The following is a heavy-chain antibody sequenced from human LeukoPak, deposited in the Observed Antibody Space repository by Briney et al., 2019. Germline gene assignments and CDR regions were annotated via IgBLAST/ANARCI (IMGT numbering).Heavy chain of an antibody. CDR3: ARAPNIVARISYEYGYDADNWFDP. CDR2: INAGNGNT. D-gene: IGHD5-12*01. V-gene: IGHV1-3*03. Sequence: AASVKVSCEASGYTFTSYAMHWVRQAPGQRLEWMGWINAGNGNTKYSQEFQGRVTITRDTSASTAYMELSSLRSEDMAVYYCARAPNIVARISYEYGYDADNWFDPWGQGTLVTVSS. CDR1: GYTFTSYA. J-gene: IGHJ5*02.